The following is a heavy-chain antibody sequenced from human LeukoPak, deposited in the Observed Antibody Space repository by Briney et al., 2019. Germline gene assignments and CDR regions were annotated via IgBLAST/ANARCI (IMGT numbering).Heavy chain of an antibody. CDR2: IYHSGST. J-gene: IGHJ4*01. CDR3: ARGYCSGGSCSTGHFDY. CDR1: GGSISSGGYS. V-gene: IGHV4-30-2*01. D-gene: IGHD2-15*01. Sequence: SETLSLTCAVSGGSISSGGYSWSWIRQPPGKGLEWIGYIYHSGSTYYNPSLKSRVTISVDRSKNQFSLKLSSVTAADTAVYYCARGYCSGGSCSTGHFDY.